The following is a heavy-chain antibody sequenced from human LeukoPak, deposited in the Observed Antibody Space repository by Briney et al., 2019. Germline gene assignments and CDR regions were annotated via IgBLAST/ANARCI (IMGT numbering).Heavy chain of an antibody. V-gene: IGHV3-21*06. Sequence: GGSLRLSCAASGFTFSDYSMNWVRQTPRKGLEWVSCISGSGSYIYYADSVKGRFTISRDNAKNSLHLQVNSLRAEDTAVYYCEVDGYWGQGTLVTVSS. J-gene: IGHJ4*02. CDR1: GFTFSDYS. D-gene: IGHD5-12*01. CDR2: ISGSGSYI. CDR3: EVDGY.